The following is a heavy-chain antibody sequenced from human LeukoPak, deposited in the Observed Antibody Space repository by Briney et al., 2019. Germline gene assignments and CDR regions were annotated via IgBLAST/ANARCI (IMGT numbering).Heavy chain of an antibody. J-gene: IGHJ4*02. D-gene: IGHD3-10*01. CDR3: AREGQALWFGELSY. CDR1: GFTFSSYS. V-gene: IGHV3-48*01. Sequence: PGGSLRLSCAASGFTFSSYSMNWVQAPGKGLEWVSYIYNTGDTKYYADSVKGRFTISRDNAKNSLYLQMNNLRAEDTAVYYCAREGQALWFGELSYWGQGTLVTVSS. CDR2: IYNTGDTK.